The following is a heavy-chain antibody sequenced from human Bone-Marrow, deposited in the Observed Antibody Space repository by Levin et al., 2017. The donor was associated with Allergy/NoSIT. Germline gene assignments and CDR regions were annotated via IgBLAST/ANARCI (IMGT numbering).Heavy chain of an antibody. Sequence: GESLKISCKASGYFFSNYLIGWVRQMPGKGLELMGVIHPGDSETRYSPSFHGHVTISADKSVNTAYLQWDSLKASDSAIYFCARRRKITVFEAVSYYFDLWGPGTQVTVSS. CDR1: GYFFSNYL. V-gene: IGHV5-51*01. CDR2: IHPGDSET. J-gene: IGHJ4*02. D-gene: IGHD3-3*01. CDR3: ARRRKITVFEAVSYYFDL.